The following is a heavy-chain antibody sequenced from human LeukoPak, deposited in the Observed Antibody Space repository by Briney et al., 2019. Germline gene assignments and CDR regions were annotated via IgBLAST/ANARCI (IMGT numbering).Heavy chain of an antibody. CDR1: GVTFCLSG. CDR3: VRGAGPGTPFD. V-gene: IGHV3-74*01. J-gene: IGHJ1*01. Sequence: SLRVSCAASGVTFCLSGVDWVRQAPGKGLEWVSSINYDARSRTYADSVKGRLTISSDNAENTLFLQMNSLRVEDSAIYSCVRGAGPGTPFDWGQGILVTVSS. D-gene: IGHD1-1*01. CDR2: INYDARSR.